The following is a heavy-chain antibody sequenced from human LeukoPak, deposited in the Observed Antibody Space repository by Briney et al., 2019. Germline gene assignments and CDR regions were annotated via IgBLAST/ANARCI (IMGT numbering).Heavy chain of an antibody. CDR3: AKDLPNPGTSRHFQY. D-gene: IGHD2-8*01. CDR2: ISGSGGST. V-gene: IGHV3-23*01. Sequence: LTGVSLRLSCAASGFTFTSYALSWVRQAQGKGLEWVSSISGSGGSTYYADSVKGRFTISRDNSKNTLYLQMNSLRAEDTAVYYCAKDLPNPGTSRHFQYWGQGTLVTVSS. CDR1: GFTFTSYA. J-gene: IGHJ1*01.